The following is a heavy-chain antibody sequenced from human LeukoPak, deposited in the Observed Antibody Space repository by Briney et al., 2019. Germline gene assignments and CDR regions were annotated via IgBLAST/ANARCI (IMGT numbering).Heavy chain of an antibody. CDR2: ITTSGTST. CDR1: GFTFSSYE. D-gene: IGHD1-26*01. V-gene: IGHV3-48*03. Sequence: GGPLRLSCATSGFTFSSYEMNWVRQAPGKGLEWSSYITTSGTSTYYADSVKGRFTISRDNGKTALSLQMNSLRAEDTAVYYCVVHSATSCYWGQGTLVTVSS. J-gene: IGHJ4*02. CDR3: VVHSATSCY.